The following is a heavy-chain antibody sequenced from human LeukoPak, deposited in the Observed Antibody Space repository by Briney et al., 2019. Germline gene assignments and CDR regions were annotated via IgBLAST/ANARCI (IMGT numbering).Heavy chain of an antibody. J-gene: IGHJ4*02. D-gene: IGHD6-19*01. V-gene: IGHV3-7*01. Sequence: PGGSLRLSCAASGFTFSSYWMTWVRQAPGKGLEWVANIKQDGSEKNYVDSVKGRFTISRDNAKNSLYLQMNSLRAEDTAVYYCARVSSSGWPEKNYFDYWGQGTLVTVSS. CDR2: IKQDGSEK. CDR3: ARVSSSGWPEKNYFDY. CDR1: GFTFSSYW.